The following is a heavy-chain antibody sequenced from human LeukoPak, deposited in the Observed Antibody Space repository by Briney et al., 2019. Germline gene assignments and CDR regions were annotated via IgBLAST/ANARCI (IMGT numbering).Heavy chain of an antibody. CDR2: MYTGGGR. V-gene: IGHV3-66*01. CDR3: TRGQSYCGADCYSD. CDR1: GFSVSNYY. J-gene: IGHJ4*02. D-gene: IGHD2-21*02. Sequence: GGSLRLSCAASGFSVSNYYMSCLRHPPGKGLEWVSVMYTGGGRYYGDSVKGRFTISRDNSKNTVLLQMNSLRVEDTALYYCTRGQSYCGADCYSDWGQGTLVTVSS.